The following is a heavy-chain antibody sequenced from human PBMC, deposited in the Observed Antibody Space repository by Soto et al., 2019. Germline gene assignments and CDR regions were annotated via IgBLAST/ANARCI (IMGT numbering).Heavy chain of an antibody. D-gene: IGHD1-26*01. CDR2: ISAYVGNT. Sequence: QVQLVQSGAEVKKPGASVKVSCKASGYTFTSYGFSWVRQAPGQGLEWMGWISAYVGNTNYAQTLQGRVTMTTDTSXXTAYMELRSLRSDDTAVYYCARFGIVGATAYAFDIWGQGTMVTVSS. CDR1: GYTFTSYG. CDR3: ARFGIVGATAYAFDI. J-gene: IGHJ3*02. V-gene: IGHV1-18*01.